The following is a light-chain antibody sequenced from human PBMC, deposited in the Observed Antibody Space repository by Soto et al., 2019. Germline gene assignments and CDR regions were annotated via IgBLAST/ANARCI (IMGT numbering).Light chain of an antibody. Sequence: QSALTQPASVSGSPGQSITISCTGTSSDVGGYNYVSWYQQHPGKAPKLMIYDVSNRPSGVSNRFSGSKSGNTASLTISGLQAEDEADYYCSSYTRSSTLVVFGGGTKLTVI. J-gene: IGLJ2*01. CDR1: SSDVGGYNY. CDR3: SSYTRSSTLVV. CDR2: DVS. V-gene: IGLV2-14*01.